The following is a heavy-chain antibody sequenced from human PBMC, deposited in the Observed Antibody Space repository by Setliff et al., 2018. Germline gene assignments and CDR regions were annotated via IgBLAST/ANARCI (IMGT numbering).Heavy chain of an antibody. D-gene: IGHD2-15*01. J-gene: IGHJ4*02. V-gene: IGHV4-34*01. Sequence: LSLTCAVYGGSFSGYFWSWIRQAPGRGLEWIGEINDRGSTHXXXXXXXXXXXSIDXSKNQFSLKLTSVTAADTAVYYCATTTLGRYCSGGNCYFGYWGQGTLVTVSS. CDR2: INDRGST. CDR1: GGSFSGYF. CDR3: ATTTLGRYCSGGNCYFGY.